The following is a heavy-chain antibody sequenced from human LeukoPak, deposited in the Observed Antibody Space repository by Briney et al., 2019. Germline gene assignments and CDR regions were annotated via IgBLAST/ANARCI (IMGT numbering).Heavy chain of an antibody. Sequence: GESLKISCKGSGNSFSNYWIGWVRQLPGRGLEWMGIIYPGDSDTRYNPSFQGQVTISADKSISTAYLQWSSLKASDTAMYYCARQQYYYDSSGYYYDYWGQGTLVTVSS. CDR3: ARQQYYYDSSGYYYDY. J-gene: IGHJ4*02. D-gene: IGHD3-22*01. CDR2: IYPGDSDT. CDR1: GNSFSNYW. V-gene: IGHV5-51*01.